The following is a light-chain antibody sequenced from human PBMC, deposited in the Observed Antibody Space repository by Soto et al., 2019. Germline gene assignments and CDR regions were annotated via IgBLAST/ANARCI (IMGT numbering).Light chain of an antibody. V-gene: IGLV2-14*03. CDR2: DVS. J-gene: IGLJ1*01. CDR1: SFKN. CDR3: SSYSFPTSLYV. Sequence: QSALTQPASLYGSPGQSITISCTGTSFKNVSWSQQHPGQAPKLLIYDVSYRPSGISHLFSGSESAYTASLTISGLQAEDEADSYCSSYSFPTSLYVFGTGTPLNVL.